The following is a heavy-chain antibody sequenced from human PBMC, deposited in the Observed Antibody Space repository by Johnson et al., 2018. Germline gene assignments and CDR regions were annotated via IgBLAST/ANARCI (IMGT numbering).Heavy chain of an antibody. J-gene: IGHJ6*02. CDR2: IYPGDSDT. CDR1: GYSFTSYW. V-gene: IGHV5-51*01. Sequence: VQLGESGAAVKKHGETLKICCKGSGYSFTSYWIGWVRQMPGKGPEWMGIIYPGDSDTRYSPSFQGQVPISPDKSLSTAYLQWSSLKASDTAMYYCARWSIAAAGTDLSYYYGMDVWGQGTTVTVSS. CDR3: ARWSIAAAGTDLSYYYGMDV. D-gene: IGHD6-13*01.